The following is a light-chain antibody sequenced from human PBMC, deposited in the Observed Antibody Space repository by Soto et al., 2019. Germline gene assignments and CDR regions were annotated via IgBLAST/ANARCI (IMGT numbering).Light chain of an antibody. CDR2: DVN. CDR3: ASFTRSVTVV. CDR1: SSDVGGYNY. V-gene: IGLV2-14*03. J-gene: IGLJ2*01. Sequence: QSALTQPASVSGSPGQSITISCAGTSSDVGGYNYVSWYQQHPGKVPRLIISDVNKRPSGVSDRFSGSKSGNTASPTISGLQAEDEADYYCASFTRSVTVVFGGGTKLTVL.